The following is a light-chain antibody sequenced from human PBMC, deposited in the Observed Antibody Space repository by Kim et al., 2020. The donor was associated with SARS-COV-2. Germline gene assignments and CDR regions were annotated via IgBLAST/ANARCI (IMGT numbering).Light chain of an antibody. Sequence: QAVVTQEPSLTVSPGGTATVTCASSTGAVTSGYYPNWFQQKPGQAPRALIYSTSNKHPWTPARFSGSLLGGKAALTLSGVQPEDEADYYCLLYYGGAGVFGGGTQLTVL. J-gene: IGLJ2*01. CDR2: STS. V-gene: IGLV7-43*01. CDR1: TGAVTSGYY. CDR3: LLYYGGAGV.